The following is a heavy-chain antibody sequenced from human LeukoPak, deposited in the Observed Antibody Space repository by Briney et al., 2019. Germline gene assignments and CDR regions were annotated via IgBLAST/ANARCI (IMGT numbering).Heavy chain of an antibody. Sequence: GGSLRLSCAASGFTFSDYYMSWIRQAPGKGLEWVSYISSSGSTIYYADSVKGRFTISRDNAKNSLYLQMNSLRAKDTAVYYCARSADTAMVFDYWGQGTLVTVSS. D-gene: IGHD5-18*01. CDR1: GFTFSDYY. CDR2: ISSSGSTI. CDR3: ARSADTAMVFDY. J-gene: IGHJ4*02. V-gene: IGHV3-11*01.